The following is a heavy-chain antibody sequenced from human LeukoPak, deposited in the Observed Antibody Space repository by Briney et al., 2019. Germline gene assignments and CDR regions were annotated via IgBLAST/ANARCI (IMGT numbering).Heavy chain of an antibody. Sequence: SETLSLTCTVSGGSISSGGYYWSWIRQHPGKGLEWIGYIYYSGSTYYNPSLKSRVTISVDTSKNQFSLKLSSVTAADTAVYYCARGLEMATTDFDYWGQGTLVTVSS. CDR2: IYYSGST. V-gene: IGHV4-31*03. J-gene: IGHJ4*02. CDR3: ARGLEMATTDFDY. D-gene: IGHD5-24*01. CDR1: GGSISSGGYY.